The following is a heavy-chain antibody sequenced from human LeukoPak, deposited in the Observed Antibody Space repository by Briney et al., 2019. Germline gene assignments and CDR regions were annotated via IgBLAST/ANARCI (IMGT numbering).Heavy chain of an antibody. D-gene: IGHD4-23*01. CDR3: ARVGSMVVFDY. Sequence: GASVKVSCKASGYTFTSYYMHWVRQAPGQGLEWMGIINPSGGSTSYAEKFQGRVTMTRDTSTSTVYMELSSLRSEDTAVYYCARVGSMVVFDYWGQGTLVTVSS. V-gene: IGHV1-46*01. J-gene: IGHJ4*02. CDR2: INPSGGST. CDR1: GYTFTSYY.